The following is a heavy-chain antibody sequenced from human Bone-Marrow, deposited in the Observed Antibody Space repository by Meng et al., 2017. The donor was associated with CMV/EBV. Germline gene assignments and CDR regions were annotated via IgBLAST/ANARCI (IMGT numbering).Heavy chain of an antibody. V-gene: IGHV3-7*01. CDR2: INQYGSEE. CDR1: AFTFSSYW. CDR3: ARDDTPYGYSFSSIDY. J-gene: IGHJ4*02. D-gene: IGHD5-18*01. Sequence: GESLKISCAASAFTFSSYWMSWVRQAPGKGLEWVASINQYGSEEYSVDSVKGRFTISRDNAKNSLYLQMNSLRAEDTAVYYCARDDTPYGYSFSSIDYWGQGTLVTVSS.